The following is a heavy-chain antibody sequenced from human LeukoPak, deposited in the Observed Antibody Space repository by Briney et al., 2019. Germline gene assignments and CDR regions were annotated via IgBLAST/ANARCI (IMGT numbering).Heavy chain of an antibody. V-gene: IGHV1-69*01. J-gene: IGHJ3*02. D-gene: IGHD5-12*01. Sequence: PVASVKVSCKASGGTFSSYAISRVRQAPGQGLEWMGGIIPIFGTANYAQKFQGRVTITADESTSTAYMELSSLRSEDTAVYYCASGPGATIPGATDDAFDIWGQGTMVTVSS. CDR3: ASGPGATIPGATDDAFDI. CDR2: IIPIFGTA. CDR1: GGTFSSYA.